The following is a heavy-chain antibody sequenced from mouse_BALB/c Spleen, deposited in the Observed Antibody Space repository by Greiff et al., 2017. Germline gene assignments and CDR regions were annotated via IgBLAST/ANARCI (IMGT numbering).Heavy chain of an antibody. CDR3: ARGRGYDDYDRTYYFDY. D-gene: IGHD2-4*01. J-gene: IGHJ2*01. CDR2: ISDGGSYT. CDR1: GFTFSDSY. Sequence: EVTLKVSGGGLVKPGGSLKLSCAASGFTFSDSYMDGVRQTPERGLEWVATISDGGSYTYYPDSVKGRFNISRDNAKNNLYLQMSSLKSEDTAMYYCARGRGYDDYDRTYYFDYWGQGTTLTVSS. V-gene: IGHV5-4*02.